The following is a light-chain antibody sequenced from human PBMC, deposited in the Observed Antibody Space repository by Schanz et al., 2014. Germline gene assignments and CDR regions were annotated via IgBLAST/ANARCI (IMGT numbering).Light chain of an antibody. V-gene: IGKV1-5*01. CDR2: DAS. CDR3: QQYDRYST. CDR1: ESVGRW. J-gene: IGKJ1*01. Sequence: DIQVTQSPSTLSASVGDRVTITCRTSESVGRWLAWYQQKPGKAPKFLIYDASSLESGVPSRFSGSGSGTEFTLTITSLQPDDFATYYCQQYDRYSTFGQGTKVEIK.